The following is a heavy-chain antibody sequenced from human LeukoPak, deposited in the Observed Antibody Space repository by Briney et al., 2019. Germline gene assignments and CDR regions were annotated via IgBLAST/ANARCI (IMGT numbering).Heavy chain of an antibody. CDR2: TYYRSQWYN. CDR3: AGGYAFDV. Sequence: SQTLSLTCAISGDSVSNNDGAWNWIRQSPSRGLEWLGRTYYRSQWYNDYARSVMSRISVDPGTSKNQFSLQLRSVTPDDTAVYYCAGGYAFDVWGQGTTVIVSS. V-gene: IGHV6-1*01. CDR1: GDSVSNNDGA. J-gene: IGHJ3*01.